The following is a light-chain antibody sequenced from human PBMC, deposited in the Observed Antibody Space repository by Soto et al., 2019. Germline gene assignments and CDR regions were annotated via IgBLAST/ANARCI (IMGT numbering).Light chain of an antibody. CDR3: QQSYSTPVT. CDR1: QDISNY. V-gene: IGKV1-33*01. Sequence: DIQMTQSPSSLSASVGDRVTITCQASQDISNYLNWYQQKPGKAPKLLIYDASNLETGVPSRFSGSGSGTDFTFTISSLQPEDIATYYCQQSYSTPVTFGQGTKV. CDR2: DAS. J-gene: IGKJ1*01.